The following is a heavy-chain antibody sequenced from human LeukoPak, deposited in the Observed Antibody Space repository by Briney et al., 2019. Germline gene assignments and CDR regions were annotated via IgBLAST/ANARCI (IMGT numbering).Heavy chain of an antibody. V-gene: IGHV3-74*01. CDR1: GFTFSSYW. D-gene: IGHD3-10*01. CDR2: INSDGSST. CDR3: ARSPGITMVRGVITGYYYGMDV. J-gene: IGHJ6*04. Sequence: GGSLRLSCAASGFTFSSYWLHWVRQAPGKGLVCVSRINSDGSSTSYADSVKGRFTISRDNAKNTLYLQMNSLRAEDTAVYYCARSPGITMVRGVITGYYYGMDVWGKGTTVAVSS.